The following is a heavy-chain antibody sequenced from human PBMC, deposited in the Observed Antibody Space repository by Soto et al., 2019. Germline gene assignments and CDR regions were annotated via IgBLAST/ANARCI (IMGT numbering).Heavy chain of an antibody. Sequence: ASVKVSCKASGYTFTSYGISWVRQAPGQGLEWMGWISAYNGNTNYAQKLQGRVTMTTDTSTSTAYMELSRLRSDDTAVYYCARKLELRGSYYYYDMDVWGQGTTVTVSS. CDR2: ISAYNGNT. CDR1: GYTFTSYG. CDR3: ARKLELRGSYYYYDMDV. D-gene: IGHD1-7*01. V-gene: IGHV1-18*01. J-gene: IGHJ6*02.